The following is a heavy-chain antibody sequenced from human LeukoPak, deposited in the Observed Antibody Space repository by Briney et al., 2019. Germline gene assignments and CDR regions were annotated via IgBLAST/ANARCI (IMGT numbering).Heavy chain of an antibody. D-gene: IGHD6-19*01. CDR3: ARGPRGYRYSSGWYASWFDP. V-gene: IGHV4-4*02. J-gene: IGHJ5*02. CDR2: INHSGST. Sequence: PSETLSPTCAVSGGSISSSNWWSWVRQPPGKGLEWIGEINHSGSTNYNPSLKSRVTISVDTSKNQFSLKLSSVTAADTAVYYCARGPRGYRYSSGWYASWFDPWGQGTLVTVSS. CDR1: GGSISSSNW.